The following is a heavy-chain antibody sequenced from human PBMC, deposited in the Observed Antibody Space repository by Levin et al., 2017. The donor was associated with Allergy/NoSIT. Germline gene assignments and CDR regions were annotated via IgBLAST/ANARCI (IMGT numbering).Heavy chain of an antibody. V-gene: IGHV1-18*01. CDR2: ISAYNGNT. D-gene: IGHD6-19*01. CDR3: ARGVMQWPLFDFDY. Sequence: AASVKVSCKASGYTFTSYGISWVRQAPGQGLEWMGWISAYNGNTNYAQKLQGRVTMTTDTSTSTAYMELRSLRSDDTAVYYCARGVMQWPLFDFDYWGQGTLVTVSS. CDR1: GYTFTSYG. J-gene: IGHJ4*02.